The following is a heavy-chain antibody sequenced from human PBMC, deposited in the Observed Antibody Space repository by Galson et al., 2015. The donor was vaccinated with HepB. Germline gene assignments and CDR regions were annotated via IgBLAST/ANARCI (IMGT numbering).Heavy chain of an antibody. D-gene: IGHD2-21*02. CDR3: AKEGVRGLRRGYLDY. CDR1: RFTFDSFA. CDR2: ISASGGST. Sequence: SLRLSCAASRFTFDSFAMNWVRQAPGKGLEWVSTISASGGSTYYAASVKGRFTVSRDNSNKTLFLHVKSLRADDTAVYYCAKEGVRGLRRGYLDYWGQGTLVTVSS. J-gene: IGHJ4*02. V-gene: IGHV3-23*01.